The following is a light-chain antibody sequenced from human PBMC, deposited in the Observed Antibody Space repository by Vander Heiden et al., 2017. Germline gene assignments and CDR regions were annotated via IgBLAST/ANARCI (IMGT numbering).Light chain of an antibody. CDR3: QQRSDWPRT. CDR1: QSVNSY. CDR2: GAS. J-gene: IGKJ4*01. V-gene: IGKV3-11*01. Sequence: DIVLTQSPATLSLSPGDRATLSCRASQSVNSYLAWYQHKPGQAPRLLIYGASNSATGIPARFSGSGSGTDFTLSISSLEPEDFAVYYCQQRSDWPRTFGGGTKVEIK.